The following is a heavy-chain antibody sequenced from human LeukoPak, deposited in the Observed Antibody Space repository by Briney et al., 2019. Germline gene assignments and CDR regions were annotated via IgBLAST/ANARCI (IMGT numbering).Heavy chain of an antibody. CDR3: ASSDIWGSYRLFDY. J-gene: IGHJ4*02. CDR1: GYTLTELS. V-gene: IGHV1-24*01. Sequence: ASVKVSCKVSGYTLTELSMHWVRQAPGKGLEWMGGFDPEDGETIHAQKFQGRVTMTEDTSTDTAYMEPSSLRSEDTAVYYCASSDIWGSYRLFDYWGQGTLVTVSS. D-gene: IGHD3-16*02. CDR2: FDPEDGET.